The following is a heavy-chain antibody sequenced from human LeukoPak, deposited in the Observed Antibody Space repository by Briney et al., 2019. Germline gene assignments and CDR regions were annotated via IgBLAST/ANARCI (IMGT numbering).Heavy chain of an antibody. CDR1: GGSISSYY. CDR2: IYYSGST. CDR3: ARRRYYDSTGYLE. J-gene: IGHJ1*01. D-gene: IGHD3-22*01. V-gene: IGHV4-59*04. Sequence: PSETLSLTCTVSGGSISSYYWSWIRQPPGKGLEWIGDIYYSGSTYYNPVLKSRVSMSIDTSKNQFSLELRSVAAADTALYYCARRRYYDSTGYLEWGQGTLVTVTS.